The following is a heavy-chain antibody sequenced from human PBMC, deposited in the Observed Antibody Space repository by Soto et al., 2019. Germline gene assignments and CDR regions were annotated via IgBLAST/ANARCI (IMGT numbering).Heavy chain of an antibody. CDR1: GYSFTTYG. Sequence: QVQLVQSGAEVKKPGASVKVSCKASGYSFTTYGISWVRQAPGQGLEWMGWISDYNGNTNYEKKFQGRVTMTTDTSTRTVYMELKSLRSDDTAVYYCARERYYSGSESYSPPRYYGMDVWGQGTTVTVS. D-gene: IGHD3-10*01. CDR2: ISDYNGNT. V-gene: IGHV1-18*01. CDR3: ARERYYSGSESYSPPRYYGMDV. J-gene: IGHJ6*02.